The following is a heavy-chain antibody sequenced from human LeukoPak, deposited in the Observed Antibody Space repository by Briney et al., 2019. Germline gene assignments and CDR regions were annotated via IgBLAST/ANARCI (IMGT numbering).Heavy chain of an antibody. CDR2: IYSGGST. CDR3: ATDVRSSPLGF. Sequence: GGSLRLSCAVSGFTVTNDYMNWVRQAPGRGLEWVSIIYSGGSTYYADSVKGRFTISRDSSNNTLFLQMSNLRADDSGLYYCATDVRSSPLGFWGHGTLVTVSS. J-gene: IGHJ4*01. CDR1: GFTVTNDY. V-gene: IGHV3-66*01. D-gene: IGHD6-13*01.